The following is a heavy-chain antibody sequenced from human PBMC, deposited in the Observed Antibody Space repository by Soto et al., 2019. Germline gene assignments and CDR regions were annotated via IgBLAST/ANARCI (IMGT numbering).Heavy chain of an antibody. J-gene: IGHJ4*02. V-gene: IGHV3-21*01. CDR1: GFTFSTYT. Sequence: VGSLRLSCASSGFTFSTYTMNWVRQAPRKGLEWVSSINGRGNYIYYAESVKGRFTISRDNAKNSLYLQMDRLRAEDTALYYCVREDGKVGTNSAFDYWGLGALVTVSS. D-gene: IGHD1-26*01. CDR2: INGRGNYI. CDR3: VREDGKVGTNSAFDY.